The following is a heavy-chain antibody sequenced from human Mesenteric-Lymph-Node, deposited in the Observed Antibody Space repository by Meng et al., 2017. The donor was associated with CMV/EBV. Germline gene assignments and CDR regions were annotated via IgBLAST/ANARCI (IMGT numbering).Heavy chain of an antibody. D-gene: IGHD2-15*01. CDR3: AKADRGYCSGATCYPLDY. CDR1: TFGSYA. CDR2: ITSTGSDT. Sequence: TFGSYAMTWVRQAPGKGPEWVSCITSTGSDTYHTDSVKGRFTISRDNSENTLYLQMNSLRGEDTAIYYCAKADRGYCSGATCYPLDYWGQGTLVTVSS. V-gene: IGHV3-23*01. J-gene: IGHJ4*02.